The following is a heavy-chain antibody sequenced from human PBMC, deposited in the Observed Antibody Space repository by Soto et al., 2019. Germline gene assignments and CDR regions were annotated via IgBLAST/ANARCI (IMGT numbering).Heavy chain of an antibody. V-gene: IGHV4-39*02. CDR3: AREVLYSGYDTPKKDAFDI. CDR2: IYYSGST. D-gene: IGHD5-12*01. CDR1: GGSISTTDYY. J-gene: IGHJ3*02. Sequence: SETLSLTCSVSGGSISTTDYYWGWIRQPPEKGLERIGSIYYSGSTYYNPSLKSRVLISVDTSKNQFSLMLSSVTAADTAVYYCAREVLYSGYDTPKKDAFDIWGQGTMVTVSS.